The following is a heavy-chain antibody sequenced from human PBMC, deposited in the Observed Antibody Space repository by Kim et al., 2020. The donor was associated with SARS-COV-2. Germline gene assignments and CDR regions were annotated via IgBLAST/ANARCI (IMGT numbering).Heavy chain of an antibody. D-gene: IGHD3-3*01. Sequence: SETLSLTCTVSGGSISSGDYYWSWIRQPPGKGLEWIGYIYYSGSTYYNPSLKSRVTISVDTSKNQFSLKLSSVTAADTAVYYCARAGGDFWSGYNWFDPWGQGTLVTVSS. CDR3: ARAGGDFWSGYNWFDP. J-gene: IGHJ5*02. V-gene: IGHV4-30-4*01. CDR1: GGSISSGDYY. CDR2: IYYSGST.